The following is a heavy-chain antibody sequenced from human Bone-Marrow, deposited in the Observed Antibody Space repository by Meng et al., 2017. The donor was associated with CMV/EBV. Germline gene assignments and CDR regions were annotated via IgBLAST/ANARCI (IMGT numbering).Heavy chain of an antibody. Sequence: ESLKISCTVSGRSISSSSYYWGWIRQPPGKGLEWIGSIYYSGTTYYNSSLKSRVTMSVDTSKNQFSLKLSSVTAADTAVYYCARGHGKKLGLYYYYYYGMDVWGQGTTVTVSS. J-gene: IGHJ6*02. D-gene: IGHD7-27*01. V-gene: IGHV4-39*07. CDR2: IYYSGTT. CDR1: GRSISSSSYY. CDR3: ARGHGKKLGLYYYYYYGMDV.